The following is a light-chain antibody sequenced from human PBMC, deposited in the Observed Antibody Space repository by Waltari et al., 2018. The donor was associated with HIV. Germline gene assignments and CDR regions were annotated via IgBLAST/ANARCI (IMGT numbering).Light chain of an antibody. V-gene: IGLV2-23*02. CDR1: SSDVGSYNL. J-gene: IGLJ1*01. CDR2: EVS. CDR3: CSYAGSSTYV. Sequence: QSALTQPASVSGSPGPSITIPCPGTSSDVGSYNLVSWYQQHPGKAPNRMIYEVSKRPSGVSNRFSGSKSGNTAALTISGLQAEDEADYYCCSYAGSSTYVFGTGTKVTVL.